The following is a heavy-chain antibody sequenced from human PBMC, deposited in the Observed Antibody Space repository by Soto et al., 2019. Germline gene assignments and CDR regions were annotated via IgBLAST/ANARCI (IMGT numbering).Heavy chain of an antibody. CDR3: ARDSGTVGYDDS. Sequence: QVQLVQSGAEVKKPGSSVKVSCKASGGTFSTYTINWVRQAPGQGLEWMGRIIPLLDVTNNAQRFQDRVNITSDKSESTFYMELTSLTSQDTAVYYCARDSGTVGYDDSWGQGTLVTVSS. CDR2: IIPLLDVT. CDR1: GGTFSTYT. D-gene: IGHD3-10*01. J-gene: IGHJ4*02. V-gene: IGHV1-69*08.